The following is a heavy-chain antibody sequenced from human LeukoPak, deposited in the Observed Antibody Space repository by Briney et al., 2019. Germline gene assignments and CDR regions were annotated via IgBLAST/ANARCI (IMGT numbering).Heavy chain of an antibody. CDR3: ARESNEYYYDSSGYPWFDP. J-gene: IGHJ5*02. D-gene: IGHD3-22*01. V-gene: IGHV3-20*04. Sequence: PGGSLRLSCAASGFTFDDYGMSWVRQAPGKGLEWVSGINWNGGSTGYADSVKGRFTISRDSAKNSLYLQMNSLRAEDTALYYCARESNEYYYDSSGYPWFDPWGQGTLVTVSS. CDR1: GFTFDDYG. CDR2: INWNGGST.